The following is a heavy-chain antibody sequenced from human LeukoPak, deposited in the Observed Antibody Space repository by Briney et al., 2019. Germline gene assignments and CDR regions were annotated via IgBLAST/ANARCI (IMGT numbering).Heavy chain of an antibody. CDR2: ISGSGGST. D-gene: IGHD2-21*02. J-gene: IGHJ4*02. CDR3: AKSHHVTAIDY. Sequence: GGSLRLSCAASGFTVSSNYMSWVRQAPGKGLEWVSAISGSGGSTYYAGSVKGRFTISRDNSKNTLYLQMNSLRADDTAVYYCAKSHHVTAIDYWGQGTLVTVSS. V-gene: IGHV3-23*01. CDR1: GFTVSSNY.